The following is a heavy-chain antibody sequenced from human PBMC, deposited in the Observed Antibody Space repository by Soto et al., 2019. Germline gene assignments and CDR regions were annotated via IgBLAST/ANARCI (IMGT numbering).Heavy chain of an antibody. CDR1: GYTFTGYY. D-gene: IGHD5-18*01. Sequence: VASVKVSCKASGYTFTGYYMHWVRQAPGQGLEWMGWINPNSGGTNYAQKFQGWVTMTRDTSISTAYMELSRLRSDDTAVYYCARESPLFTARRSWFDPWGQGTLVTVSS. CDR3: ARESPLFTARRSWFDP. CDR2: INPNSGGT. V-gene: IGHV1-2*04. J-gene: IGHJ5*02.